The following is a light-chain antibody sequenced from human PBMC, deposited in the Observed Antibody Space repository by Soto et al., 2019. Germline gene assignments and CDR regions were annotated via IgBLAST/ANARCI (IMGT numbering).Light chain of an antibody. CDR1: QSVSGW. J-gene: IGKJ4*01. V-gene: IGKV1-5*03. Sequence: DIQKTQSPSTLSASVGDRVTITCRASQSVSGWLAWYQQKPGKAPELLIYSASTVETGVPSRFSGSGSGTEFTLTISSLRPDDFATYYCQQYESYPLTFGGGTKV. CDR3: QQYESYPLT. CDR2: SAS.